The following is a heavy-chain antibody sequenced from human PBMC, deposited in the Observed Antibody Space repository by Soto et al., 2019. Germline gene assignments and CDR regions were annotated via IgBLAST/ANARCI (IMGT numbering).Heavy chain of an antibody. CDR1: GFTFSSYG. D-gene: IGHD1-20*01. Sequence: QVQLVESGGGVVQPGRSLRLSCAASGFTFSSYGMHWVRQAPGKGLEWVAVIWYDGSNKYYADSVKGRFTISRDNSKNTLYLQMNSLRAEDTAVYYCARDIRGSDLIYYYYGMDVWGQGTTVTVSS. V-gene: IGHV3-33*01. J-gene: IGHJ6*02. CDR2: IWYDGSNK. CDR3: ARDIRGSDLIYYYYGMDV.